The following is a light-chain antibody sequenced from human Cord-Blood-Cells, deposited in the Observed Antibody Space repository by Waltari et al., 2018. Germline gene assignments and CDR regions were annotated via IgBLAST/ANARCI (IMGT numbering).Light chain of an antibody. J-gene: IGKJ5*01. Sequence: DIVSTQSLATPSLPPGERAPLSCRARQSVSSYLAWYQQKPGQAPRLLIYDAANRATGSPARFSGSGSGADVTLTISSLEPEDFAVYYCQQRSNWPITFGQGTRLEIK. V-gene: IGKV3-11*01. CDR2: DAA. CDR3: QQRSNWPIT. CDR1: QSVSSY.